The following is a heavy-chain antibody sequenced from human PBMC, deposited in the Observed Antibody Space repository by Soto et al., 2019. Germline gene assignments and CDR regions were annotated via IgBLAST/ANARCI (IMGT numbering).Heavy chain of an antibody. D-gene: IGHD1-26*01. J-gene: IGHJ4*02. CDR3: ARDGGSYGEFDY. CDR1: GFTVSSSY. CDR2: IYSGGST. V-gene: IGHV3-53*01. Sequence: GGSLRLSCAASGFTVSSSYMSWVRQAPGKGLEWVSVIYSGGSTYYADSVKGRFTISRDNSKNMLYLQMNSLRAEDTAVYYCARDGGSYGEFDYWGQGTLVTVSS.